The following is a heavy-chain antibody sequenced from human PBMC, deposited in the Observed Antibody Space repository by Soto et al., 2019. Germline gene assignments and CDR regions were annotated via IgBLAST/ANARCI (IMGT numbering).Heavy chain of an antibody. D-gene: IGHD2-21*02. J-gene: IGHJ4*02. Sequence: SETLSLTCTVSGGSISSYYWSWIRQPPGKGLEWIGYIYYSASTNYSPSLKSRVTISVDTSKNQFSLNLNSVTAADTAVYYCARHLPYCGGDCYSLDYWGQGTLVTVS. CDR3: ARHLPYCGGDCYSLDY. V-gene: IGHV4-59*08. CDR1: GGSISSYY. CDR2: IYYSAST.